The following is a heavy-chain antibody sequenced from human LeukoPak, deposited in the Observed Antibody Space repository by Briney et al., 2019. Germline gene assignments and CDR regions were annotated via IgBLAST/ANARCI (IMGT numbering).Heavy chain of an antibody. J-gene: IGHJ6*02. CDR3: ARDRRSVVVAATRYYYYGMDV. Sequence: GGSLRLSCAASGFTFSSYAMHWVRQAPGKGLEWVAVISYDGSNKYYADSVKGRFTISRDNSKNTLYLQMNSLRAEDTAVYYCARDRRSVVVAATRYYYYGMDVWGRGTTVTVSS. CDR1: GFTFSSYA. D-gene: IGHD2-15*01. V-gene: IGHV3-30-3*01. CDR2: ISYDGSNK.